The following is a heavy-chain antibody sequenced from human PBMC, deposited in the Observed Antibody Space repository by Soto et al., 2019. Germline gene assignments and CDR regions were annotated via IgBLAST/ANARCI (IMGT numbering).Heavy chain of an antibody. J-gene: IGHJ3*02. CDR3: ARVAGRRPHAFDI. V-gene: IGHV1-2*04. CDR1: GYTFTGYY. D-gene: IGHD6-19*01. Sequence: ASVKVSCKASGYTFTGYYMHWVRQAPGQGLEWMGWINPNSGGTNYAQKFQGWVTMTRDTSISTAYMELSRLRSDDTAVYYCARVAGRRPHAFDIWGQGTMVTVSS. CDR2: INPNSGGT.